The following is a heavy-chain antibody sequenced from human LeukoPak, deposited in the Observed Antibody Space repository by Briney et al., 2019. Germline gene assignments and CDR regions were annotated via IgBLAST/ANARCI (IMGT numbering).Heavy chain of an antibody. D-gene: IGHD5-18*01. J-gene: IGHJ4*03. V-gene: IGHV3-7*01. CDR3: ARCGYTYGVRPF. Sequence: GGSLSLTSAASGFTFSSYWMSWVRQAPGKGLEWVANIKQDGSDKYYVDSVKGRFTISRDNAKNSLYLQMNSLRAEDTAVYYCARCGYTYGVRPFWDQGTLVTVSS. CDR2: IKQDGSDK. CDR1: GFTFSSYW.